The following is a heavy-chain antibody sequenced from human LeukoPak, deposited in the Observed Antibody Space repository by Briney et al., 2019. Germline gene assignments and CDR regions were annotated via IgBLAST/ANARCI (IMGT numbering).Heavy chain of an antibody. J-gene: IGHJ4*02. V-gene: IGHV3-23*01. D-gene: IGHD2-2*01. CDR1: GFTFSSYA. Sequence: GGSLRLSCAASGFTFSSYAMSLVRQAPGKGLEWVSAISGNGGSTYYADSVKGRFTISRDNSKNTLYLQMNSLRAEDTAVYYCAKDAPVNIVVVPAANSWGQGTLVTVSS. CDR2: ISGNGGST. CDR3: AKDAPVNIVVVPAANS.